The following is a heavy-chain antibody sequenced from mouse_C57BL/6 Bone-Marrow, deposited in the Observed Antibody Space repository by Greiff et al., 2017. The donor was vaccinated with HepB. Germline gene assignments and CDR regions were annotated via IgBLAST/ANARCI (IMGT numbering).Heavy chain of an antibody. Sequence: EVMLVESGGGLVQPGGSLSLSCATSGFTFTDYYMSWVRQPPGKALEWLGFIRNKANGYTTEYSASVKGRFTISRDNSQSILYLQMNALRAEDSATYYCARYGGGYCVGYFDYWGQGTTLTVSS. CDR3: ARYGGGYCVGYFDY. J-gene: IGHJ2*01. D-gene: IGHD2-3*01. CDR2: IRNKANGYTT. CDR1: GFTFTDYY. V-gene: IGHV7-3*01.